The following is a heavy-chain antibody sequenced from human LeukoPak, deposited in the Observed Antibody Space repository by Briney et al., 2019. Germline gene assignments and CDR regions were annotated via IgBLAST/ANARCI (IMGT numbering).Heavy chain of an antibody. CDR2: ISVYNGNT. Sequence: GASVKVSCMASGYTFNSYGISWVRQAPGQGLEWMGWISVYNGNTNYAQKLQGRVTMTTDISTNTAYMELRSLRSDDTAVYYCARVTQPEYYYDTSGYSVLAYWRQGTLVTVSS. V-gene: IGHV1-18*01. D-gene: IGHD3-22*01. CDR1: GYTFNSYG. J-gene: IGHJ4*02. CDR3: ARVTQPEYYYDTSGYSVLAY.